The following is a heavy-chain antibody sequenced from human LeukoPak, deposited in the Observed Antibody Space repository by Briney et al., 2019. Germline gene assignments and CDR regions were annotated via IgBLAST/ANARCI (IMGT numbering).Heavy chain of an antibody. CDR3: ATEYCSGGSCYSMDY. D-gene: IGHD2-15*01. V-gene: IGHV5-10-1*01. Sequence: GVSLQISYQGSGYNFTSYWSSWVRLMPGKGLGWRGRIDPGDAYTNYSPSCQCHVTISADKSISTAYLQWSSLKASDTAMYYCATEYCSGGSCYSMDYWGQGTLVAVSS. J-gene: IGHJ4*02. CDR1: GYNFTSYW. CDR2: IDPGDAYT.